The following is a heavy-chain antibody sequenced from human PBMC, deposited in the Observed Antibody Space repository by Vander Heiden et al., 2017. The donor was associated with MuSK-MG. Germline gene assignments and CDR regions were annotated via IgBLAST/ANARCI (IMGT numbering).Heavy chain of an antibody. V-gene: IGHV7-4-1*02. CDR1: GYTFTSYA. J-gene: IGHJ3*02. D-gene: IGHD1-26*01. CDR3: ARDVGWELLGNDAFDI. Sequence: QVQLVQSGSELKKPGASVKVSCKAPGYTFTSYAMNWVRQAPGQGLGWMGWINTNTGNPTYAKGFTGRFVFSLDTTVSTAYLKISSLKAEDTAVYYCARDVGWELLGNDAFDIWGKGTMVTVSS. CDR2: INTNTGNP.